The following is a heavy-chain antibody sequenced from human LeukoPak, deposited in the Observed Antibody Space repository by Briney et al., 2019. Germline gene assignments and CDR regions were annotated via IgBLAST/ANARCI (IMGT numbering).Heavy chain of an antibody. D-gene: IGHD6-19*01. J-gene: IGHJ2*01. CDR3: ARLAHRSTGYSSGWYLMRYFDL. V-gene: IGHV4-31*03. CDR1: GGSISSGGYY. CDR2: IYYSGST. Sequence: SQTLSLTCTVSGGSISSGGYYWSWIRQHPGKGLEWIGYIYYSGSTYYNPSLKSRVTISVDTSKNQFSLKLSSVTAADTAVYYCARLAHRSTGYSSGWYLMRYFDLWGRGTLVTVSS.